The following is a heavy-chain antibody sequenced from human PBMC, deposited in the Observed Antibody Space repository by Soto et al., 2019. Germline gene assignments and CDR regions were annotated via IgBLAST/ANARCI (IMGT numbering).Heavy chain of an antibody. Sequence: GASVKVSCKASGYTFTSYGISWVRQAPGQGLEWMGWISAYNGNTNYAQKLQGRVTMTTDTSTSTAYMELRSLRSDDTAVYYCATVRGVIDYYYGMDVWGQGTTVTVSS. CDR1: GYTFTSYG. CDR2: ISAYNGNT. V-gene: IGHV1-18*01. CDR3: ATVRGVIDYYYGMDV. D-gene: IGHD3-10*01. J-gene: IGHJ6*02.